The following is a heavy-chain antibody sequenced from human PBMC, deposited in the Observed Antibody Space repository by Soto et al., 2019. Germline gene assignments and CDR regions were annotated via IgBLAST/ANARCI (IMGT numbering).Heavy chain of an antibody. V-gene: IGHV4-59*12. Sequence: SETLSLTCTVSDGSITSSYWSWIRRPPGKGLEWIGHIYYSGNTDYNPSLKSRLAISIDTSKNQFSLKLSSVTAADTAVYFCAREGGESSDGLYYFDSWGQGSLVTVSS. CDR1: DGSITSSY. CDR2: IYYSGNT. CDR3: AREGGESSDGLYYFDS. D-gene: IGHD3-16*01. J-gene: IGHJ4*02.